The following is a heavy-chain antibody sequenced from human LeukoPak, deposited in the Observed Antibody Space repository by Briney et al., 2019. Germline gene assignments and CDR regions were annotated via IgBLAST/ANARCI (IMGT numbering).Heavy chain of an antibody. Sequence: ASVKVSCKASGYTFTGYYIHWVRQAPGQGLEWMGWINPNSGDTSYAQKFQGRVTMTRATSISTAYMELSRLRSDDTAVYYCAREGYCSSTSCYGAWFDPWGQGTLVTVSS. CDR1: GYTFTGYY. J-gene: IGHJ5*02. V-gene: IGHV1-2*02. CDR3: AREGYCSSTSCYGAWFDP. D-gene: IGHD2-2*01. CDR2: INPNSGDT.